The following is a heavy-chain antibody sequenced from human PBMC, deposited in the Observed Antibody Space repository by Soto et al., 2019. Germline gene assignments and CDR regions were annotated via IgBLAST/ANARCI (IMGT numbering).Heavy chain of an antibody. CDR3: ARDGGGATAQLDCYYFHMTV. CDR1: GDSFNDYY. CDR2: INPNGGGT. D-gene: IGHD5-12*01. J-gene: IGHJ6*03. Sequence: ASVKVSCKTSGDSFNDYYIHWVRQAPGQGLEWMGWINPNGGGTKYAQKFQGRVTVTRDTSIRTVYMELSSLRSGDTAGYYGARDGGGATAQLDCYYFHMTVWGKGTTVTVSS. V-gene: IGHV1-2*02.